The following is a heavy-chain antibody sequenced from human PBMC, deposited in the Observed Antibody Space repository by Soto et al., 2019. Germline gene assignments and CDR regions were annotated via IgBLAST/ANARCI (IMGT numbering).Heavy chain of an antibody. CDR1: GFSFSNYN. Sequence: PGGSLRLSCVASGFSFSNYNMNWVRQAPGKGLEWLSYISSDNITKYYADSVRGRFTISRDSAKNSLYLQMNSLRDEYTAVYFCARNVDLWGQGTMVTVSS. CDR2: ISSDNITK. D-gene: IGHD2-21*01. CDR3: ARNVDL. V-gene: IGHV3-48*02. J-gene: IGHJ3*01.